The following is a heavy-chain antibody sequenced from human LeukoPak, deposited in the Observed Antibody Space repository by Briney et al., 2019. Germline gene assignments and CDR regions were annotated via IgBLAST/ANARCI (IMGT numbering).Heavy chain of an antibody. CDR1: GFTVSSNY. CDR2: IYSGGST. V-gene: IGHV3-66*01. D-gene: IGHD5-18*01. CDR3: ARDPDGYRQGHHFDY. J-gene: IGHJ4*02. Sequence: PGGSLRLSCAAAGFTVSSNYMSCVRQAPGKGLEWGSVIYSGGSTYYADSVKGRFTISRDNSNNTLYLQMNSLKAEDTAVYYCARDPDGYRQGHHFDYWGQGTLVTVSS.